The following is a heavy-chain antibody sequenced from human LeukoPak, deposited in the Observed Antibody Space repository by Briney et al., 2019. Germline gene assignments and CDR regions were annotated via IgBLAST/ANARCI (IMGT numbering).Heavy chain of an antibody. CDR3: ASTLYYYDSSGKMNKARYFQH. J-gene: IGHJ1*01. CDR1: GGTFSSYA. V-gene: IGHV1-69*05. D-gene: IGHD3-22*01. Sequence: ASVKVSCKASGGTFSSYAISWVRQAPGQGLEWMGGIIPIFGTANYAQKFQGRVTITTDESTSTAYMELSSLRSEDTAVYYCASTLYYYDSSGKMNKARYFQHWGQGTLVTVSS. CDR2: IIPIFGTA.